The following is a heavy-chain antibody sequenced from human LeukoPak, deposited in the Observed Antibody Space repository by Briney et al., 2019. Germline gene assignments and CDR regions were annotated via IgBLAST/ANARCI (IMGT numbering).Heavy chain of an antibody. CDR2: ISAYNGYT. J-gene: IGHJ6*03. Sequence: ASVKVSCKASGYTFSSYGLSWVRQAPGQGLEWTGWISAYNGYTRYAQKVQGRVTMTTDTSTSTAYMELRSLRSDDTAVYYCARGAVNRYNWNDDNYYYYYMDVWGKGTTVTISS. CDR1: GYTFSSYG. CDR3: ARGAVNRYNWNDDNYYYYYMDV. D-gene: IGHD1-1*01. V-gene: IGHV1-18*04.